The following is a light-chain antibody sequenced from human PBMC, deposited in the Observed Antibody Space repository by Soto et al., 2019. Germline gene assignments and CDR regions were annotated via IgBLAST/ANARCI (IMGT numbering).Light chain of an antibody. Sequence: AIRMTQSPSSFSASTGDRVTITCRASQGISSYLAWYQQKPGKAPKLLIYAASTLQSGVPSRFSGSGSGTDFTLTISCLQSEDFATDYCQQYDSYPITFGQGTRLEIK. J-gene: IGKJ5*01. CDR2: AAS. V-gene: IGKV1-8*01. CDR1: QGISSY. CDR3: QQYDSYPIT.